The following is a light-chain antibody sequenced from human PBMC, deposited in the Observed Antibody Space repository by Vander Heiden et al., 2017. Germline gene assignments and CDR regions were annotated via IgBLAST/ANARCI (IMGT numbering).Light chain of an antibody. V-gene: IGKV3-20*01. CDR2: GAS. Sequence: LRPSPSTLSLSPVESPTLSVTASQSVSSTYLAWDQQRPGQAPRLLVYGASRRATGIPARSSGSGSGTDFTLTIRRLEPEDFAAYCGQQYGRSFGGGTKVEIK. J-gene: IGKJ4*01. CDR3: QQYGRS. CDR1: QSVSSTY.